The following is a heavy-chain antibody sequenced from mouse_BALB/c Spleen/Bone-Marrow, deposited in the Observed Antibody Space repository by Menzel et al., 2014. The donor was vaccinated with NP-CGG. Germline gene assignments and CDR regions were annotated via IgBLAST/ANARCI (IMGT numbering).Heavy chain of an antibody. CDR1: GFSLTSYG. Sequence: QVQLQQSGPGLVAPSQSLSITCTVSGFSLTSYGVHWVCQPPGKGLEWLGVIWAGGSTNYNSALMSRLSISKDNSKSQVFLKMNSLQTDDTAMYYCARDYYGSLYAMDYWGQGTSVTVSS. CDR2: IWAGGST. D-gene: IGHD1-1*01. CDR3: ARDYYGSLYAMDY. V-gene: IGHV2-9*02. J-gene: IGHJ4*01.